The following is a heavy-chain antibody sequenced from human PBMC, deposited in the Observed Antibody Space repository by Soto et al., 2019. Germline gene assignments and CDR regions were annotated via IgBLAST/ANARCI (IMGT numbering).Heavy chain of an antibody. CDR3: RRAERFPRYWFDP. CDR1: SGSFSDVF. Sequence: SDTLSLTCGVYSGSFSDVFLILVLQPPGKGLEWIGEVNHSGGAAYNSSLQSRLAISLDTSDNQVSLKLVSVTAAVMAMYFCRRAERFPRYWFDPWGQGTQVTVS. D-gene: IGHD3-10*01. V-gene: IGHV4-34*01. CDR2: VNHSGGA. J-gene: IGHJ5*02.